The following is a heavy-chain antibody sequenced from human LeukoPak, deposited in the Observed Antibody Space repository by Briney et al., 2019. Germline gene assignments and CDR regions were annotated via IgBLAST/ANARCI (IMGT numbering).Heavy chain of an antibody. CDR1: GFTFGSYG. D-gene: IGHD3-10*01. Sequence: GSLRLSCAASGFTFGSYGMGWVRQAPGKGLEWVSGVDNSGRNTYYGDSVKGRFTISRDNSKSTLYLQMNSLRAEDTALYYCVARSGSSPYYYDYWGQGTLVTVSS. J-gene: IGHJ4*02. CDR2: VDNSGRNT. V-gene: IGHV3-23*01. CDR3: VARSGSSPYYYDY.